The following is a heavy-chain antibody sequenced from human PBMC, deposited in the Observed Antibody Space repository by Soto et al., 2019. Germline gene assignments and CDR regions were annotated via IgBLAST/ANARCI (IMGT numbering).Heavy chain of an antibody. J-gene: IGHJ4*02. Sequence: SETLSLTCTVSGGSISSCSYYWGRNRPPPGMGLEWIGSIYYSGSTYYNPSLKSRVTITVDTSKNRFSLKASSVTAADTAVYYCAGVVLTGYFDYWGQGTLVTVSS. CDR1: GGSISSCSYY. CDR3: AGVVLTGYFDY. D-gene: IGHD3-9*01. V-gene: IGHV4-39*07. CDR2: IYYSGST.